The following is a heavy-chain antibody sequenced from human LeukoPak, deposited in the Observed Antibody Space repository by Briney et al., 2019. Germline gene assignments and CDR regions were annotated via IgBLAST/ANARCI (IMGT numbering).Heavy chain of an antibody. CDR1: GFTFSEYW. J-gene: IGHJ4*02. CDR3: VRATIFGVVSALGPLAS. V-gene: IGHV3-7*01. D-gene: IGHD3-3*01. Sequence: GGSLRLSCAASGFTFSEYWMTWVRQAPGRGLECMANIKEDGSETYYVDSVEGRFTISRDNAKNSLYLQMNLLRAEDTAVYYCVRATIFGVVSALGPLASWGQGTLVTVSS. CDR2: IKEDGSET.